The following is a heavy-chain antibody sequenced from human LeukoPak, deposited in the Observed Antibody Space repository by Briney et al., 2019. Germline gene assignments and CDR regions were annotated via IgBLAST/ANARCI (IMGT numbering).Heavy chain of an antibody. J-gene: IGHJ4*02. CDR1: GGSISSYY. D-gene: IGHD6-19*01. Sequence: SETLSLTCTVSGGSISSYYWSWIRQPPGKGLEWIGYIYYSGSTSYNPSLKSRVTISVDTSKNQFSLKLSSVTAADTAVYYCARGGSGWYSNYWGQGTLVTVSS. V-gene: IGHV4-59*01. CDR3: ARGGSGWYSNY. CDR2: IYYSGST.